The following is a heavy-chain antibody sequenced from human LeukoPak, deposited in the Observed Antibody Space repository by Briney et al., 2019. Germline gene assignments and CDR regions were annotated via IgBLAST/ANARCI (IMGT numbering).Heavy chain of an antibody. D-gene: IGHD1-26*01. V-gene: IGHV3-21*01. CDR3: ARAWGYYMPTFDH. J-gene: IGHJ4*02. CDR2: ISSSSSYI. Sequence: GGSLRLSCAASGFAFSSYSMNWVRQAPGKGLEWGSSISSSSSYIYYADSVKGRFTISRDNAKNSLYLQMNSLRAEDTAVYYCARAWGYYMPTFDHWGQGTLVTVSS. CDR1: GFAFSSYS.